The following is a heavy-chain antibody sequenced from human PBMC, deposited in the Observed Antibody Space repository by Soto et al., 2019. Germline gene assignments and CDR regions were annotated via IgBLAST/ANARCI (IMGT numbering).Heavy chain of an antibody. Sequence: PSETLSLTCTVSGGSIRSGGYYWSWIRQHPGKGLEWIGYIYYSGSTYYNPSLKSRVTISVDTSKDQFSLKLSSVTAADTAVYYCARGGGGSGTNYYYYYGMDVWGQGTTVTVSS. D-gene: IGHD3-10*01. J-gene: IGHJ6*02. V-gene: IGHV4-31*03. CDR2: IYYSGST. CDR1: GGSIRSGGYY. CDR3: ARGGGGSGTNYYYYYGMDV.